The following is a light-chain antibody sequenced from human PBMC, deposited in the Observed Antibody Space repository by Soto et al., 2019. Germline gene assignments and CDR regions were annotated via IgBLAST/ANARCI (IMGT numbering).Light chain of an antibody. V-gene: IGKV3-20*01. CDR1: HSVSSSY. CDR3: QQYQSLT. Sequence: NAWAHSAGTLSLSAGGVATHSCRASHSVSSSYLAWYQQKPGQAPRLLIHGASSRVTGIPDRFSGSGSGTDFTLTITRLEPADFAVYYCQQYQSLTFGGGTKVDI. J-gene: IGKJ4*01. CDR2: GAS.